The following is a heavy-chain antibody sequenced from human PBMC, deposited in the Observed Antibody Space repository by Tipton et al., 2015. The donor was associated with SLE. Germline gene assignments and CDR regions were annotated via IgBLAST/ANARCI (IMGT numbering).Heavy chain of an antibody. CDR3: ARDGESIAASGSHFDY. Sequence: TLSLTCTVSGGSISSHYWSWIRQPPGKGLEWIGYIYYSGSTNYNPSLKSRVTISVDTSKNQFSLKLSSVTAAGTAVYYCARDGESIAASGSHFDYWGQGTLVTVSS. J-gene: IGHJ4*02. D-gene: IGHD6-6*01. CDR2: IYYSGST. V-gene: IGHV4-59*11. CDR1: GGSISSHY.